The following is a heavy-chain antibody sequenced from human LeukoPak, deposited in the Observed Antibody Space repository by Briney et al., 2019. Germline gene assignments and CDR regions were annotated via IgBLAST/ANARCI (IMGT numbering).Heavy chain of an antibody. CDR1: GYTFTGYY. CDR2: INPNSGGT. V-gene: IGHV1-2*02. D-gene: IGHD3-16*02. Sequence: ASVKVCCKASGYTFTGYYMHWVRQAPGQGLEWMGWINPNSGGTNYAQKFQGRVTMTRDTSISTAYMELSRLRSDDTAVYYCARDHRGVNPFDYWGQGTLVTVSS. CDR3: ARDHRGVNPFDY. J-gene: IGHJ4*02.